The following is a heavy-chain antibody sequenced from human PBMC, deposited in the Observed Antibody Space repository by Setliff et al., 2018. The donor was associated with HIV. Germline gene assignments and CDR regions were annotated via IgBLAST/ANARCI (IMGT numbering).Heavy chain of an antibody. D-gene: IGHD4-17*01. CDR2: INHSGST. CDR3: AGRAYGPLEH. Sequence: KASETLSLTCAVYGGSFSGYYWTWIRQPPGKGLEWIGEINHSGSTNYNSSLRSRVTMSINLSKNQFSLKLTSVTAADTAVYYCAGRAYGPLEHWGQGNQVTSPQ. J-gene: IGHJ4*02. V-gene: IGHV4-34*01. CDR1: GGSFSGYY.